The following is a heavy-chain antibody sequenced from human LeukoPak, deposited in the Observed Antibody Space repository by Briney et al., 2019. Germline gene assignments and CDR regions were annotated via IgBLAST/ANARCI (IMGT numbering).Heavy chain of an antibody. J-gene: IGHJ4*01. CDR3: ASDSSATARPFVSNDY. Sequence: PSETLSLTCTVSGGSISSYYWSWIRQPAGKGLEWIGRIHTSGNTDYNPSLKSRVTMSVDTSKNQFSLKVRSVTGAVTAVYYSASDSSATARPFVSNDYWGHGILGTVSS. CDR1: GGSISSYY. CDR2: IHTSGNT. V-gene: IGHV4-4*07. D-gene: IGHD6-6*01.